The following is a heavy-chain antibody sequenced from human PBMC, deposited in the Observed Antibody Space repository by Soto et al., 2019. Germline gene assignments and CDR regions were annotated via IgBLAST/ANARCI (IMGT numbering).Heavy chain of an antibody. CDR2: IGTAGDT. V-gene: IGHV3-13*01. CDR3: ARPIPGDYIWGSYRGDAFDI. Sequence: GGSLRLSCAASGFTFSSYDMHWVRQATGKGLEWVSAIGTAGDTYYPGSVKGRFTISRENAKNSLYLQMNSLRAGDTAVYYCARPIPGDYIWGSYRGDAFDIWGQGTMVTVSS. D-gene: IGHD3-16*02. J-gene: IGHJ3*02. CDR1: GFTFSSYD.